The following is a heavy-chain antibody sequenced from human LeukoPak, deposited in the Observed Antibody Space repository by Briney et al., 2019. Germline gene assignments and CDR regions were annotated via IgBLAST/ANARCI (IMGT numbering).Heavy chain of an antibody. CDR3: ARDEVSDYGSGSFYFDY. CDR2: INPSGGST. D-gene: IGHD3-10*01. CDR1: GYTFTSFY. Sequence: GASVKVSCKASGYTFTSFYMQWVRQAPGQGLEWMGIINPSGGSTNYAQKFQGRVSMTRDTSTSTVYMELSSLRSDDTAVYYCARDEVSDYGSGSFYFDYWGQGTLVTVSS. V-gene: IGHV1-46*01. J-gene: IGHJ4*02.